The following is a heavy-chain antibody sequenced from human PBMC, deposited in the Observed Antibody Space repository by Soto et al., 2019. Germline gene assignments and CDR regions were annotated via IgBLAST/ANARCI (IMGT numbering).Heavy chain of an antibody. CDR3: AKEGPITNWYFDY. D-gene: IGHD1-1*01. CDR1: GFTFSNYG. CDR2: ISYDGNVA. J-gene: IGHJ4*02. Sequence: QVQLVESAGGVVLPGRSLRLSCTASGFTFSNYGMHWVRQAPGKGLEWVTVISYDGNVAYYADSVKGRFTSSRDNSKNTLYLQMNSLRTEDTAVYYCAKEGPITNWYFDYWGQGTLVTVSS. V-gene: IGHV3-30*18.